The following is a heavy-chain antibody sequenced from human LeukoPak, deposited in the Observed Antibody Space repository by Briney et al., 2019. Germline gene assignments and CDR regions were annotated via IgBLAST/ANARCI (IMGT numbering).Heavy chain of an antibody. CDR3: ARVFDYAYFDY. J-gene: IGHJ4*02. V-gene: IGHV1-46*01. CDR1: EDTFTNYY. CDR2: MNPSAGRP. Sequence: ASVKVSCKASEDTFTNYYIHWVRHAPGQVLEWMGIMNPSAGRPTYAQRFQGRVTMTSNVSTRTVYMELNSLTSDDTAVYYCARVFDYAYFDYWGQGSLVTVSS. D-gene: IGHD3-16*01.